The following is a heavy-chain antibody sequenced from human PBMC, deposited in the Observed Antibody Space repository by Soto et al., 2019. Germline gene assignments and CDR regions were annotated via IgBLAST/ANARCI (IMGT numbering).Heavy chain of an antibody. Sequence: QVQLVQSGAEVKKPGASVKVSCKASGYTFTTYGISWVRQAPGQGLEWMGWISTYNGNTYSAQKLQGRVTMTTDTSTSTAYMELRSLRSDDTAVYYCGRERDYYDSSGQRDAFDIWGQGTMVTVSS. J-gene: IGHJ3*02. V-gene: IGHV1-18*01. CDR2: ISTYNGNT. CDR3: GRERDYYDSSGQRDAFDI. CDR1: GYTFTTYG. D-gene: IGHD3-22*01.